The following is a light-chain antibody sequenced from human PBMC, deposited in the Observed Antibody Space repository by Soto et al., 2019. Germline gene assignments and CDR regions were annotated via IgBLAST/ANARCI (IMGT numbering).Light chain of an antibody. V-gene: IGLV7-43*01. CDR1: TGAVTSGHF. Sequence: QAVVTQEPSLTVSPGGTVTLTCASSTGAVTSGHFPNWFQQKPGQPPRTLIYSTSNRQSWTPARFSGSLLGGKAALTLSGVQPEDEAKYYCLLYYDGDRVFGGGTKLTVL. CDR3: LLYYDGDRV. J-gene: IGLJ2*01. CDR2: STS.